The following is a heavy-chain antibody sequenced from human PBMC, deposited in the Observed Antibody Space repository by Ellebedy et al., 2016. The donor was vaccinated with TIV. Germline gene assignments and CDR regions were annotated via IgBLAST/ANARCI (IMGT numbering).Heavy chain of an antibody. CDR1: GYSFTGYY. Sequence: AASVKVSCKASGYSFTGYYLHWLRQVPGQGLEWMGWINPHSGGWVDPNGGGAIYAPKFQGRVTLTADTSITTAYMELRRLTSDDTAVYYCVRDLAGGTFDPWGQGTLVTVSS. CDR2: INPHSGGWVDPNGGGA. J-gene: IGHJ5*02. D-gene: IGHD4-23*01. V-gene: IGHV1-2*02. CDR3: VRDLAGGTFDP.